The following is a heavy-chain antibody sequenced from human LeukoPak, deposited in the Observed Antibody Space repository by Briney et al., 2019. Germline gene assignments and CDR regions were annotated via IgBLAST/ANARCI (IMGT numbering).Heavy chain of an antibody. V-gene: IGHV3-74*01. CDR1: CFTFSSFW. D-gene: IGHD7-27*01. CDR2: INSDGSRT. J-gene: IGHJ4*02. Sequence: PGGSLRLSCAASCFTFSSFWIDWVRQAPGKGLVWVSSINSDGSRTTYAAPVKGRFTIPRANAKNPLYLKMTSLRPEDTAVYSCQTALGIRAWGQGTLVTVSS. CDR3: QTALGIRA.